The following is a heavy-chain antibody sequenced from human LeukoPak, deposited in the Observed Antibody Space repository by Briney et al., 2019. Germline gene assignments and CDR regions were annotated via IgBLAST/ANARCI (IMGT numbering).Heavy chain of an antibody. CDR1: GFIFSTYD. J-gene: IGHJ4*02. CDR2: TSSGSTTI. V-gene: IGHV3-48*01. D-gene: IGHD3-22*01. Sequence: GGSLRLSCATSGFIFSTYDMNWARQAPGKGLEWVSYTSSGSTTIYYAGSVEGRFTISRDNAKNSLYLQLNSLRAEDTAVYYCARASYDSGSYYLGAGARADYWGQGTLVTVSS. CDR3: ARASYDSGSYYLGAGARADY.